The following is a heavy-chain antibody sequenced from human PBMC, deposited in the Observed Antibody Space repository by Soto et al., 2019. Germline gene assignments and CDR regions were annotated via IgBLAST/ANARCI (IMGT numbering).Heavy chain of an antibody. CDR2: VSWDSAKR. CDR1: GFTFDDYA. Sequence: GGSLRLSCAASGFTFDDYAMHWVRQAPGKGLEWVSGVSWDSAKRAYADSVKGRFTISRDNAKNSLYLQMNSLRAEDTALYYCVKDVGSSNYYYGMDVWGQGTTVTVSS. D-gene: IGHD2-2*01. CDR3: VKDVGSSNYYYGMDV. V-gene: IGHV3-9*01. J-gene: IGHJ6*02.